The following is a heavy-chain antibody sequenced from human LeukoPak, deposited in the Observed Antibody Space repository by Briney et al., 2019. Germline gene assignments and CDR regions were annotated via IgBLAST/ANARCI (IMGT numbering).Heavy chain of an antibody. V-gene: IGHV1-2*02. CDR3: ARVPGSFDY. Sequence: AASVKVSCKTSGYSFTAYYIHWVRQAPGQGLELMGWINPNSGATNYAQKFQGRVTMTRDTSISTVYMDLNRLTSDDTAVYYCARVPGSFDYWGQGTLVTVSS. J-gene: IGHJ4*02. D-gene: IGHD3-10*01. CDR1: GYSFTAYY. CDR2: INPNSGAT.